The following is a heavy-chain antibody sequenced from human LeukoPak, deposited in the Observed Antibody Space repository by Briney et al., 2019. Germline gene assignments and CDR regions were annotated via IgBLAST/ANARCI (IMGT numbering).Heavy chain of an antibody. CDR1: GFTFKSNG. D-gene: IGHD3-3*02. CDR2: IWYDGSNF. CDR3: VKDRGTTFLSSMAV. V-gene: IGHV3-30*02. Sequence: GGSLRLSCAVSGFTFKSNGMNWVRQVPGKGLEWVAFIWYDGSNFQYPESVKGRFTISRDNSRNTLYLQMDSLRGDDTAVYYFVKDRGTTFLSSMAVGEKGPTVTFP. J-gene: IGHJ6*04.